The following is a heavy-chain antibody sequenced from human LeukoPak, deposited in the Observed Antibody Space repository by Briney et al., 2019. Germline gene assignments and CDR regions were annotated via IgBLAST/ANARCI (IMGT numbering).Heavy chain of an antibody. CDR3: ARARAVPAAISRFDP. V-gene: IGHV4-31*03. CDR2: IYYSGST. D-gene: IGHD2-2*01. CDR1: GGSISSGGYY. Sequence: SQTLSLTCTVSGGSISSGGYYWSWIRQHPGKGLEWIGYIYYSGSTYYNPSLKSRVTISVDTPKNQFSLKLSSVTAADTAVYYCARARAVPAAISRFDPWGQGTLVTVSS. J-gene: IGHJ5*02.